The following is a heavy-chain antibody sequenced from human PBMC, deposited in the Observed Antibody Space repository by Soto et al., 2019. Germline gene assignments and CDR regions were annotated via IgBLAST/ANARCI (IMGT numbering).Heavy chain of an antibody. CDR3: AKDIGSFVVVTAISAFDI. CDR1: GFTFDDYA. J-gene: IGHJ3*02. Sequence: AGGSLRLSCAASGFTFDDYAMHWVRQAPGKGLEWVSGISWNSGSIGYADSVKGRFTISRDNAKNSLYLQMNSLRAEDTALYYCAKDIGSFVVVTAISAFDIWGQGTMVTV. D-gene: IGHD2-21*02. CDR2: ISWNSGSI. V-gene: IGHV3-9*01.